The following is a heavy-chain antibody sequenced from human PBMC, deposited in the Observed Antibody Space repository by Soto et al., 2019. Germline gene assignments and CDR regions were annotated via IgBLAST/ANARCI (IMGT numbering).Heavy chain of an antibody. CDR2: ISWDGGST. V-gene: IGHV3-43D*04. Sequence: GGSLRLSCAASGFTFDDYAMHWVRQAPGKGLEWVSLISWDGGSTYYADSVKGRFTISRDNSKNSLYLQMNSLRAEDTALYYWAKDIKLGYYGMDVWGQETTVTVSS. D-gene: IGHD3-10*01. CDR3: AKDIKLGYYGMDV. CDR1: GFTFDDYA. J-gene: IGHJ6*02.